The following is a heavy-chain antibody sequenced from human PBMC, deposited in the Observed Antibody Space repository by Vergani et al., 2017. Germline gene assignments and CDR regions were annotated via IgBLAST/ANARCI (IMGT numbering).Heavy chain of an antibody. D-gene: IGHD6-19*01. CDR3: AHRAVAGTYPFGAEYFQH. Sequence: QITLKESGPTLVKPTQTLTLTCTFSGFSLSTSGVGVGWIRQPPGKALEWLALIYWDDDKRYSPSLKSRLTITKDTSKNQVVLTMTTMDPVDTATYYCAHRAVAGTYPFGAEYFQHWGQGTLVTVSS. J-gene: IGHJ1*01. CDR1: GFSLSTSGVG. CDR2: IYWDDDK. V-gene: IGHV2-5*02.